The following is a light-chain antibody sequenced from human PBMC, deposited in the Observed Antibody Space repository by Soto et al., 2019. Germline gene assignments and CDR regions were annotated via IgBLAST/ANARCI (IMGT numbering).Light chain of an antibody. J-gene: IGKJ2*01. V-gene: IGKV3-11*01. CDR2: DAS. Sequence: EIVLTQSPATLSLSPGERATLSCRASQSVSSYLAWYQQKPGQAPRLLIYDASNRATGIPARFSGSGSGTDFALTISSLEPEDCAVYYCQQLSNWLPDTFGQGTKLEIK. CDR3: QQLSNWLPDT. CDR1: QSVSSY.